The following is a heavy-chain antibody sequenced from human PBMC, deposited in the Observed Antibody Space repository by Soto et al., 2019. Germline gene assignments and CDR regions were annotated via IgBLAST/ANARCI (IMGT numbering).Heavy chain of an antibody. CDR3: ARLHCTSTSCHYFDS. D-gene: IGHD2-2*01. CDR2: TYYRSKWYN. CDR1: GDSVYNDIAA. Sequence: SQTLSLTCAISGDSVYNDIAAWSWTRQSPWRGLEWLGRTYYRSKWYNEYAESLKSRIVMSPDAAKNQFSLQLNSVTPEDTAVYYCARLHCTSTSCHYFDSWGQGTLVTVSS. J-gene: IGHJ4*02. V-gene: IGHV6-1*01.